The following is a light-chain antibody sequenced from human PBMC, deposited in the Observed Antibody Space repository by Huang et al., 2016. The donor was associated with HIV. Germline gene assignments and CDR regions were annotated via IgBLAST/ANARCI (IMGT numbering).Light chain of an antibody. Sequence: DIQMTQSPSSLSASVGDRVTITCRARQSISNYLNWYQQKPGKAPKLLSYAASSLQSGFPSSVSGSGSWTDFTLTISSLQPEDSAAYYCQQSYSPRTFGPGTKVDIK. CDR1: QSISNY. CDR2: AAS. CDR3: QQSYSPRT. J-gene: IGKJ3*01. V-gene: IGKV1-39*01.